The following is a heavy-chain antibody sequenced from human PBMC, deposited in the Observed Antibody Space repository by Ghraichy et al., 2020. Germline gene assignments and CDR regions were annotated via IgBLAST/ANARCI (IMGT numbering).Heavy chain of an antibody. J-gene: IGHJ4*02. V-gene: IGHV7-4-1*02. CDR3: ARANGYCSRTSCYGFDY. D-gene: IGHD2-2*01. CDR1: GYTLTGDA. Sequence: ASVKVSCKASGYTLTGDAMNWVRRAPGQGLEWMGWINTNTGNPTYAQGFTGRFVFSLDTSVSTAYLQISSLKAEDTAVYYCARANGYCSRTSCYGFDYWGQGTLVTVSS. CDR2: INTNTGNP.